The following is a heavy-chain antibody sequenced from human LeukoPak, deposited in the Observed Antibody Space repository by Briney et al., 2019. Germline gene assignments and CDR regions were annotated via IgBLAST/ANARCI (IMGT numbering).Heavy chain of an antibody. Sequence: GSSLRLSCAASGFTFSSYGMHLVRQAPGKGLEWVAVISYDGSNKYYAYSVKGRFTISRDNSKNTLYLQMNSLRAEDTAVYYCAKSSGCDYWGQGTLVTVSS. D-gene: IGHD6-19*01. CDR2: ISYDGSNK. CDR1: GFTFSSYG. J-gene: IGHJ4*02. CDR3: AKSSGCDY. V-gene: IGHV3-30*18.